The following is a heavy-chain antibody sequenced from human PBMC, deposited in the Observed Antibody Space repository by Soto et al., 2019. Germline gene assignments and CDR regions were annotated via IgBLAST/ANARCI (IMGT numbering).Heavy chain of an antibody. Sequence: QVQLQESDSGLVKPSQTLSLTCAVSGGSISSGGYSWSWIRQPPGRGLEWIGYIYHSGSTYYNPSLKSRVTISVDRSKNQFSLKLSSVTAADTVVYYCARGYSGSYFDYWGQGTLVTVSS. J-gene: IGHJ4*02. D-gene: IGHD1-26*01. CDR1: GGSISSGGYS. CDR3: ARGYSGSYFDY. CDR2: IYHSGST. V-gene: IGHV4-30-2*01.